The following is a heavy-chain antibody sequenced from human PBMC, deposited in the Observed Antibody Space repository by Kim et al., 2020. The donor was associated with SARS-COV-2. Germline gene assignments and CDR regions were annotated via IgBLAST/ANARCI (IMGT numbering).Heavy chain of an antibody. J-gene: IGHJ3*02. D-gene: IGHD3-10*01. CDR2: IIPILGTA. Sequence: SVKVSCKASGGTVSSYAISWVRQPPGKEREWVGGIIPILGTANCAQKFQGRITMTADESTSTAYMELSSLSTEETAVYCCARELVTMVRGVIIMAHAFDIWGQGTMVTVSS. CDR3: ARELVTMVRGVIIMAHAFDI. CDR1: GGTVSSYA. V-gene: IGHV1-69*13.